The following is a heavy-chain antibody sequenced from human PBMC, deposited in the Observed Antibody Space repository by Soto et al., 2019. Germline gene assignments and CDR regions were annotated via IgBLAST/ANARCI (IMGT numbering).Heavy chain of an antibody. V-gene: IGHV5-51*01. Sequence: YWSWIRQHPGKGLEWMGTIYPGDSATRYSPSFQGQVTISADKSIRTAYLQWSSLQASDTAMYYCSGGSSYYYYRMDVWGQGTTVTVSS. CDR1: YW. CDR2: IYPGDSAT. CDR3: SGGSSYYYYRMDV. D-gene: IGHD3-10*01. J-gene: IGHJ6*02.